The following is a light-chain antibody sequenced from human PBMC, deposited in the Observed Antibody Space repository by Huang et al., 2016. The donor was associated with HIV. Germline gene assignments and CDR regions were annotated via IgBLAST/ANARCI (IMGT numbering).Light chain of an antibody. V-gene: IGKV3-15*01. J-gene: IGKJ2*01. Sequence: EIVMTQSPVTLSVSPGERATLSCRASQRVSNKLAWYQHKPGQAPWLLIYGASTRATGVPARFSGRGSGTAFTLTISILQSEDYAVYYCQQYNNWPMYTFGQGTKLEIK. CDR3: QQYNNWPMYT. CDR1: QRVSNK. CDR2: GAS.